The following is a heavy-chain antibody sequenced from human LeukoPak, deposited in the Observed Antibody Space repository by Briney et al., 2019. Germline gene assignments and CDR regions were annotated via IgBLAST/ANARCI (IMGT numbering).Heavy chain of an antibody. V-gene: IGHV3-74*01. Sequence: GRSLRLSCAASGFTFSSYWMHWVRHAPGKGLVWVSRINSDGSSTSYADSVKGRFTISRDNAKNTLYLQMNSLRAEDTAVYYCASDSYGHAELDYWGQGTLVTVSS. J-gene: IGHJ4*02. CDR2: INSDGSST. D-gene: IGHD5-18*01. CDR3: ASDSYGHAELDY. CDR1: GFTFSSYW.